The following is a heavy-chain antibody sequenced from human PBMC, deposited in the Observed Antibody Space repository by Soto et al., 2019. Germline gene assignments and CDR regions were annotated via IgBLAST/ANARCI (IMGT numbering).Heavy chain of an antibody. CDR3: AKAFSPYCSGGSCYGGYFDL. J-gene: IGHJ2*01. CDR2: ISWNSGSI. CDR1: GFTFDDYA. V-gene: IGHV3-9*01. Sequence: EVQLVESGGGLVQPGRSLRLCCAASGFTFDDYAMHWVRQAPGKGLEWVSGISWNSGSIGYADSVKGRFTISRDYAKNSLYLQMNSLRAEDTALYYCAKAFSPYCSGGSCYGGYFDLWGRGTLVTVSS. D-gene: IGHD2-15*01.